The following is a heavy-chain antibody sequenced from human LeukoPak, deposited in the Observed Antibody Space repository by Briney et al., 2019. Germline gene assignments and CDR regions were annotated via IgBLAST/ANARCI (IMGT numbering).Heavy chain of an antibody. CDR2: INHSGST. D-gene: IGHD3-22*01. CDR3: ARGRPRITMIVVVPFDI. J-gene: IGHJ3*02. V-gene: IGHV4-34*01. CDR1: GGSFSGYY. Sequence: SETLSLTCAVYGGSFSGYYWSWIRQPPGKGLEWIGEINHSGSTNYSPSLKSRVTISVDTSKNQFSLKLSSVTAADTAVYYCARGRPRITMIVVVPFDIWGQGTMVTVSS.